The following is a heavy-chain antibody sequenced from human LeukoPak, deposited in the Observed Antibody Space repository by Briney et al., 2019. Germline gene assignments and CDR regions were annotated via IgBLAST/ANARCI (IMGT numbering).Heavy chain of an antibody. D-gene: IGHD6-19*01. CDR3: AREGYSSGWYGGRYMDV. Sequence: NPSETLSLTCAVYGGSFSGYYWSWIRQPPGKGLEWIGEINHSGSTNYNPSLKSRVTISVDTSKNQFSLKLSSVTAADTAVYYCAREGYSSGWYGGRYMDVWGKGTTVTISS. J-gene: IGHJ6*03. V-gene: IGHV4-34*01. CDR2: INHSGST. CDR1: GGSFSGYY.